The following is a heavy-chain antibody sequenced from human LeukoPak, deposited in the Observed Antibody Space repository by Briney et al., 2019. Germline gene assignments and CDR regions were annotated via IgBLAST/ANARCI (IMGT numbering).Heavy chain of an antibody. Sequence: GGSLRLSCAASGFTFSSYSMNWVRQAPGEGLEWVSSISTSSSYIYYADSVKGRFTISRDNAKNSLYLQMNSLRAEDTAVYYCARDLTFGWFGESDWGQGTLVTVSS. J-gene: IGHJ4*02. D-gene: IGHD3-10*01. CDR1: GFTFSSYS. CDR3: ARDLTFGWFGESD. V-gene: IGHV3-21*01. CDR2: ISTSSSYI.